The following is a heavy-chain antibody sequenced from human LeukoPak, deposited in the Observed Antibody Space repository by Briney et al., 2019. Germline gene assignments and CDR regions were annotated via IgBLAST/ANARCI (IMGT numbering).Heavy chain of an antibody. V-gene: IGHV5-51*01. J-gene: IGHJ4*02. D-gene: IGHD2-21*02. CDR1: CGFSIGYW. CDR3: ARVEDCGGYCYGPFDY. CDR2: IYSGDSDS. Sequence: AESLQSSCNGACGFSIGYWISCLLQLPGKRLEWMGIIYSGDSDSRYSASSLGQVTILADKSISTAYLQWRSLKASDTAMYSCARVEDCGGYCYGPFDYWGQGTLVTVSS.